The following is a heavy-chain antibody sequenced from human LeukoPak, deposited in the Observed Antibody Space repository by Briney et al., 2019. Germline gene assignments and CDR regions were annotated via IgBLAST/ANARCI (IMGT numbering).Heavy chain of an antibody. CDR2: ISGSGGTT. CDR1: GFTFSSYA. CDR3: AEAITSSTSRTGLDY. J-gene: IGHJ4*02. D-gene: IGHD2-2*01. V-gene: IGHV3-23*01. Sequence: PRGSLRLSCAASGFTFSSYAMNWVRQAPGKGLEWVSAISGSGGTTYYADSVKGRFTISRDNSENTLYLQMNSLRAEDTAVYYCAEAITSSTSRTGLDYWGQGTLVTVSS.